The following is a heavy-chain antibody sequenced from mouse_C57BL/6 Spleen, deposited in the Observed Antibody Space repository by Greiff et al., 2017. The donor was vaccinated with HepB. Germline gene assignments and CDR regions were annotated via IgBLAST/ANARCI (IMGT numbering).Heavy chain of an antibody. Sequence: VQLQQSGPELVKPGASVKISCKASGYSFTGYYMNWVKQSPEKSLEWIGEINPSTGGTTYNQKFKAKATLTVDKSSSTAYMQLKSLTSEDSAVYYCARRWGYGNYEGFDYWGQGTTLTVSS. CDR1: GYSFTGYY. CDR2: INPSTGGT. V-gene: IGHV1-42*01. D-gene: IGHD2-1*01. J-gene: IGHJ2*01. CDR3: ARRWGYGNYEGFDY.